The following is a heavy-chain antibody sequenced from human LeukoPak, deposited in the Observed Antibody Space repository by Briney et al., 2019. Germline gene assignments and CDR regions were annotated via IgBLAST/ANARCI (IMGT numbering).Heavy chain of an antibody. CDR3: AREGRDSSGWTYYYYYMDV. V-gene: IGHV3-21*01. Sequence: GGCLRLSCAASGFTFRSYSMNWVRQAPGKGLEWVSSISSSSSYIYYADSAKGRFTISRDNAKNSLYLQMNSLRAEDTAVYYCAREGRDSSGWTYYYYYMDVWGKGTTVTVSS. CDR2: ISSSSSYI. J-gene: IGHJ6*03. D-gene: IGHD6-19*01. CDR1: GFTFRSYS.